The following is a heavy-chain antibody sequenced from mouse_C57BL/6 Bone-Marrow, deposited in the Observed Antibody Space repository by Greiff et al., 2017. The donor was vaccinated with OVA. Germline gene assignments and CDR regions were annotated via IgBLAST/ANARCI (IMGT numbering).Heavy chain of an antibody. D-gene: IGHD2-12*01. V-gene: IGHV3-6*01. CDR2: ISYDGSN. Sequence: ESGPGLVKPSQSLSLTCSVTGYSITSGYYWNWIRQFPGNKLEWMGYISYDGSNNYNPSLKNRISITRDTSKNQFFLKLNSVTTEDTATYYCARDPSYYRYYAMDYWGQGTSVTVSS. CDR1: GYSITSGYY. CDR3: ARDPSYYRYYAMDY. J-gene: IGHJ4*01.